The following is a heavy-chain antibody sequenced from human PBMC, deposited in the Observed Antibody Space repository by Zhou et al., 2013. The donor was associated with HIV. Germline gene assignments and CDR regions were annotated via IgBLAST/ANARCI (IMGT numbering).Heavy chain of an antibody. CDR3: ARVPSYKPLDF. CDR2: LVPVFATT. CDR1: GGSFSSFT. D-gene: IGHD1-1*01. Sequence: QVQLVQSGAEVKKPGSSVKVSCKTSGGSFSSFTISWVRQAPGQGLEWIGGLVPVFATTNYAQTLQDRVTITTDASTNTAYMELNSLRSDDTAVYYCARVPSYKPLDFWGQGTLVTVSS. J-gene: IGHJ4*02. V-gene: IGHV1-69*01.